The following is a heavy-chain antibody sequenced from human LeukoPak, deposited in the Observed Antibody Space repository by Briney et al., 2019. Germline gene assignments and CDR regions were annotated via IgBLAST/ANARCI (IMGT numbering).Heavy chain of an antibody. J-gene: IGHJ4*02. D-gene: IGHD1-26*01. Sequence: ASVKVSCKVSGYTLTVLSMHWVRQAPGKGLEWMGGFDPEDGETIYAEKFQGRVTMTEDTSIETAYMELSSLRSEDTAVYYCATSSGELLGREFDYWGQGTLVTVSP. V-gene: IGHV1-24*01. CDR2: FDPEDGET. CDR1: GYTLTVLS. CDR3: ATSSGELLGREFDY.